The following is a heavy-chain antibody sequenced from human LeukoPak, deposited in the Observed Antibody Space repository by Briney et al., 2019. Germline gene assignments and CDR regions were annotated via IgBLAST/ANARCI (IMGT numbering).Heavy chain of an antibody. Sequence: SETLSLTCTVSGGSISSGGYYWSWIRQHPGKGLEWIGYIYYSGSTYYNPPLKSRVAISVDTSENQFSLKLTSVTAADTAVYYCAREHTTVTMFDYWGRGTLVTVSS. D-gene: IGHD4-17*01. CDR2: IYYSGST. CDR3: AREHTTVTMFDY. J-gene: IGHJ4*02. CDR1: GGSISSGGYY. V-gene: IGHV4-31*03.